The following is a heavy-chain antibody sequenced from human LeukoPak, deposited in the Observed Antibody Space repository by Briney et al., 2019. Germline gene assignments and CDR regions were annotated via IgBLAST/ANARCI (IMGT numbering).Heavy chain of an antibody. J-gene: IGHJ6*03. CDR2: ISTSGST. D-gene: IGHD4-17*01. CDR1: GDSISGFY. Sequence: SETLSLTCTVSGDSISGFYWSWIRQPAGKGLQWIGRISTSGSTNYNPSLKSRVTMSVDRSTNEFSLTVRSVTAADTALYYCARGPPSYGDYVDYYFYMDVWGKGTTVTVSS. V-gene: IGHV4-4*07. CDR3: ARGPPSYGDYVDYYFYMDV.